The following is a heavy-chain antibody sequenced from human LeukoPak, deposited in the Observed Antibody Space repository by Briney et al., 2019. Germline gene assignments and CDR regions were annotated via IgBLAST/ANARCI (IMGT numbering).Heavy chain of an antibody. CDR2: IYYSGST. V-gene: IGHV4-59*01. J-gene: IGHJ4*02. CDR3: AGHTYTGLGDY. CDR1: GGSLRSYY. D-gene: IGHD6-19*01. Sequence: SETPSLTRTVSGGSLRSYYWSWIRQPPRKGLEWIGYIYYSGSTNYNPSLKSRVTISVDTSKNQFSLKLSSVTAADTAVYYCAGHTYTGLGDYWGQGTLVTVSS.